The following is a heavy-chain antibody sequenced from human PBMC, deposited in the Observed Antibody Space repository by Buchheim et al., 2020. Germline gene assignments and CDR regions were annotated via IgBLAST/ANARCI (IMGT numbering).Heavy chain of an antibody. D-gene: IGHD2-2*01. CDR2: IYTSGST. J-gene: IGHJ6*02. Sequence: QVQLQESGPGLVKPSQTLSLTCTVSGGSISSGGYYWSWIRQPAGKGLEWIGRIYTSGSTNYNPSLKSRVTISVDTSKNQFSLKLSSVTAADTAVYYCARIVVVPAADYYGMDVWGQGTT. CDR1: GGSISSGGYY. CDR3: ARIVVVPAADYYGMDV. V-gene: IGHV4-61*02.